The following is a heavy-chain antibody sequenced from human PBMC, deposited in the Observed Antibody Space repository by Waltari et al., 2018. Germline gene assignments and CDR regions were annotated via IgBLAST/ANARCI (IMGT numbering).Heavy chain of an antibody. CDR2: LNRNGDTT. V-gene: IGHV3-9*01. CDR1: GFIFDGYA. J-gene: IGHJ5*01. CDR3: TKDSGASLVTSFVDS. Sequence: EVHLVESGGGLVQPGRSLRLSCAASGFIFDGYAMHWVRQFPGKGLEWVSGLNRNGDTTGYADSVKGRFTISRDNAKNSLFLQMDSLTPEDTAVYYCTKDSGASLVTSFVDSWGHGTLVTVSS. D-gene: IGHD4-4*01.